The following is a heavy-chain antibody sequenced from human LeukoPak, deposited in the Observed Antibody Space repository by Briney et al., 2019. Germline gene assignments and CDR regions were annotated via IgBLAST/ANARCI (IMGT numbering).Heavy chain of an antibody. Sequence: GGSLRLSCAASGFTFSDYWMSWVRQAPGEGLEWVANIGQDGILKFFVDSVEGRFTISRDNAKNTLYLQMNSLRAEDTAVYYCAEGLWWEFDYGAREPWSPSPQ. V-gene: IGHV3-7*01. CDR1: GFTFSDYW. CDR3: AEGLWWEFDY. D-gene: IGHD1-26*01. J-gene: IGHJ4*02. CDR2: IGQDGILK.